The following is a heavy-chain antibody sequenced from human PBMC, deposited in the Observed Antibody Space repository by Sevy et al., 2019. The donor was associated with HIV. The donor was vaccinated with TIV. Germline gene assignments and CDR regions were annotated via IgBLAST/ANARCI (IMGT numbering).Heavy chain of an antibody. CDR1: GFTFSSYA. D-gene: IGHD3-10*01. Sequence: GGSLRLSCAASGFTFSSYAMSWVRQAPGKGLEWVSAISGSGGSTYYADSVKGRFTISRDNSKNTLYLQMNSLRAEDTAVYYCAIEGTTMVRGVIIKPDNWFDPWGQGTLVTVSS. CDR2: ISGSGGST. J-gene: IGHJ5*02. V-gene: IGHV3-23*01. CDR3: AIEGTTMVRGVIIKPDNWFDP.